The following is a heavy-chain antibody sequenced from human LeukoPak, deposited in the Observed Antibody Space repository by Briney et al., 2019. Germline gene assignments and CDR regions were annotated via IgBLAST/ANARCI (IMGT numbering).Heavy chain of an antibody. J-gene: IGHJ5*02. V-gene: IGHV4-4*09. CDR2: MHTSENT. D-gene: IGHD3-3*01. CDR3: ARALWSDYVNWFDP. Sequence: SETLSLTCTVSGGSISSYYGSWIRQPPGKGLEWIGYMHTSENTNYNPSLRSRVPMSVDTSKNHFSLKLSSVTAADTAIYYCARALWSDYVNWFDPWGQGTLVPVSS. CDR1: GGSISSYY.